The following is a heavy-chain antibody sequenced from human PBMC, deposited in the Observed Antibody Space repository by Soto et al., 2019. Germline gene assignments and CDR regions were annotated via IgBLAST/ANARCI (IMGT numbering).Heavy chain of an antibody. Sequence: ASVKVSCKASGYTFTAYYMHWVRQAPGQGLEWMGIINPSVGSTSYAQKFQGRVSMTRDTSTSTFYMDLNSLRSEDTAVYYCARSITTTRYYYGMDVWGQGTTVTVSS. D-gene: IGHD1-26*01. CDR2: INPSVGST. J-gene: IGHJ6*02. V-gene: IGHV1-46*01. CDR1: GYTFTAYY. CDR3: ARSITTTRYYYGMDV.